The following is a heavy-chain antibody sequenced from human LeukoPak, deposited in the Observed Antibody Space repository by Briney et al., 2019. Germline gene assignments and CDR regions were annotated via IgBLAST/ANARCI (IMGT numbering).Heavy chain of an antibody. D-gene: IGHD3-22*01. V-gene: IGHV4-61*02. CDR1: AGSINNGDYY. Sequence: SQTLTLTCTASAGSINNGDYYWSRIPQPTGQGLDWIGPIYSPGTNCNYTPTLQSRVTISIDQSKNHLPLKRPSVNAAATADYYCARGIVTSYDSSRDAFDIWSQGTMVTVSS. CDR3: ARGIVTSYDSSRDAFDI. J-gene: IGHJ3*02. CDR2: IYSPGTNC.